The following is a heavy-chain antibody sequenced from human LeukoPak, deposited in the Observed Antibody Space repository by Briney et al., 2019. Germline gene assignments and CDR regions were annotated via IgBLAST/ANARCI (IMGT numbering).Heavy chain of an antibody. J-gene: IGHJ4*02. Sequence: GESLKISCKGSGYSFISYWIGWVRQMPGKGLEWMGIIYPGDSDTTYSPSFQGQVTISADESINTAYLQWRSLKASDTAMYYCARSFAHVERYYFDYWGQGTLVSVSS. CDR3: ARSFAHVERYYFDY. D-gene: IGHD1-1*01. CDR2: IYPGDSDT. V-gene: IGHV5-51*01. CDR1: GYSFISYW.